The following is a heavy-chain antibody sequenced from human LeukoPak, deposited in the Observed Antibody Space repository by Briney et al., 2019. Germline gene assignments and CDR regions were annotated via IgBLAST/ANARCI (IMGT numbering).Heavy chain of an antibody. Sequence: PGGSLRLSCAASGFTFSSYWMHWARQAPGKGLVWVSRIDSDGSTTNYADSVKGRFTISRDNAKNSLYLQMNSLRAEDTALYYCAKAFVRYCSGGSCYQIDYWGQGTLVTVSS. J-gene: IGHJ4*02. CDR1: GFTFSSYW. CDR2: IDSDGSTT. D-gene: IGHD2-15*01. CDR3: AKAFVRYCSGGSCYQIDY. V-gene: IGHV3-74*01.